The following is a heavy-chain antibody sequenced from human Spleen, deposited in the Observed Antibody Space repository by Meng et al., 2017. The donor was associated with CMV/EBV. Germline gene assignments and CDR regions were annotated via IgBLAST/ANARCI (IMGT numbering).Heavy chain of an antibody. CDR1: GYTFTGYQ. D-gene: IGHD2-2*02. J-gene: IGHJ4*02. Sequence: ASVKVSCKASGYTFTGYQIHWVRQAPGQGLEWMGLINPNRGVTAYVQKFQGGVTMTRDTSIGTAYMELSSLKSDDTAVYYCARVSEYCTTTNCYKVFGYWGQGTLVTVSS. CDR3: ARVSEYCTTTNCYKVFGY. CDR2: INPNRGVT. V-gene: IGHV1-2*02.